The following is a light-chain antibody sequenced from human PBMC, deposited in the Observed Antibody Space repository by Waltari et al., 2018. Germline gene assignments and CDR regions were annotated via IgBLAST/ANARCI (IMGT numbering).Light chain of an antibody. J-gene: IGLJ2*01. CDR2: EVN. Sequence: QSALTQPPSASGSPGQSVTISCTGTSSDIGGYDYVSWYQQHPGRAPKVIIHEVNERPAGVPDGFSGYKCGNTASLTFSGIQAEDEADDYCSSYAGSNNLVFGGGTKLTVL. CDR1: SSDIGGYDY. CDR3: SSYAGSNNLV. V-gene: IGLV2-8*01.